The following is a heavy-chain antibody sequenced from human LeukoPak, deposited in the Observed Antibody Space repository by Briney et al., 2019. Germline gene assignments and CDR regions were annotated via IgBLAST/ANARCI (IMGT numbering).Heavy chain of an antibody. J-gene: IGHJ4*02. CDR3: ARNIPGIVGASDY. V-gene: IGHV4-59*08. D-gene: IGHD1-26*01. Sequence: SETLSLTCTVSGGSISSYYWSWIRQPPGKGLEWIGYIYYSGSTNYNPSLKSRVTISVDTSKNQFSLKLSSVTAADTAVYYCARNIPGIVGASDYWGQGTLVTVSS. CDR2: IYYSGST. CDR1: GGSISSYY.